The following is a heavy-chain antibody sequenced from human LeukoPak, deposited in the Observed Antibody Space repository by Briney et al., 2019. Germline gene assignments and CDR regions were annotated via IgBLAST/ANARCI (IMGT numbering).Heavy chain of an antibody. J-gene: IGHJ4*02. CDR1: GYTFTGYY. Sequence: GASVKVSCKASGYTFTGYYMHWVRQAPGQGLEWMGWINPNSGGTNYAQKFQGRVTMTRDTSISTAYMELSRLRSDDTAVYYCARDRGYNWNDVPFDYWGQGTLATVSS. CDR2: INPNSGGT. CDR3: ARDRGYNWNDVPFDY. V-gene: IGHV1-2*02. D-gene: IGHD1-1*01.